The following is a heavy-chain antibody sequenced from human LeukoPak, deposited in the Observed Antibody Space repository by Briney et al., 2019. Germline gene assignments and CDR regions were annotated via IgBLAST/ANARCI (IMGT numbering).Heavy chain of an antibody. V-gene: IGHV3-23*01. CDR1: GFTFSSYA. D-gene: IGHD6-13*01. CDR3: ARDKSSSWYYYYYYMDV. J-gene: IGHJ6*03. Sequence: PGGSLRLSCAASGFTFSSYAMYWVRQAPGKGLEWVSSISDSGGVTYYADSVKGRFTISRDNSKNTVYLQMNSLRAEDTAIYYCARDKSSSWYYYYYYMDVWGKGTTVTVSS. CDR2: ISDSGGVT.